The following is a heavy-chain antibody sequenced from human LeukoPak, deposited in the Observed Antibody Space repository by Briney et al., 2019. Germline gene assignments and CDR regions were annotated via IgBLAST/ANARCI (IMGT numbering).Heavy chain of an antibody. D-gene: IGHD2-2*01. Sequence: PSETLSLTCTVSGGSISSYYWSWIRQPPGKGLEWIGYIYYSGSTNYNPSLKSRVTISVDTSKNQFSLKLSSVTAADTAVYYCARGGGVCSSTSCCFPGWFDPWGQGTLVTVSS. V-gene: IGHV4-59*12. J-gene: IGHJ5*02. CDR3: ARGGGVCSSTSCCFPGWFDP. CDR1: GGSISSYY. CDR2: IYYSGST.